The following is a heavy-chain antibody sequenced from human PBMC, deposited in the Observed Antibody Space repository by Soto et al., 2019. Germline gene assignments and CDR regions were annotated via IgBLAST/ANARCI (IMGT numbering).Heavy chain of an antibody. Sequence: QVQLVESGGGVVQPGRSLRLSCAASGFTFSSYGMHWVRQAPGKGLEWVAVISYDGSNKYYADSVKGRFTISRDNSKNTLYLQMTSLRAEDTAVYYCAKGVEQWLVYYYYGMDVWGQGTTVTVSS. D-gene: IGHD6-19*01. CDR2: ISYDGSNK. CDR3: AKGVEQWLVYYYYGMDV. CDR1: GFTFSSYG. J-gene: IGHJ6*02. V-gene: IGHV3-30*18.